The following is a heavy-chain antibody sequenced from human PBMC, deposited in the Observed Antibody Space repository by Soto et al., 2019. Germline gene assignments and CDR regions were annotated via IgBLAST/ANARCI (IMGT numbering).Heavy chain of an antibody. D-gene: IGHD4-4*01. CDR1: GDSISSSNW. V-gene: IGHV4-4*02. CDR2: IYHSGNT. J-gene: IGHJ4*02. Sequence: PSETLSLTCAVSGDSISSSNWWTWVRQPPGKGLEWIGEIYHSGNTNYNPSLRSRVTISVDRSKNQFSLKLSSVTAADTAVYYCARGMTTVTTLDYWGQGTLVTVS. CDR3: ARGMTTVTTLDY.